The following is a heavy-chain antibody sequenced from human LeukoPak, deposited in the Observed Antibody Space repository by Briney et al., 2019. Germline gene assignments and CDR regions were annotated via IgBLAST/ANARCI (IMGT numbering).Heavy chain of an antibody. CDR3: ARGKQQLVY. J-gene: IGHJ4*02. CDR1: GYSFTSYW. D-gene: IGHD6-13*01. CDR2: IDTSDSYT. V-gene: IGHV5-10-1*01. Sequence: GGSLRLSCKGSGYSFTSYWISWVRQMPGKGLEWMGRIDTSDSYTTYSPSFQGHVTISAARSISTSYLQWSSLKVSATAMDCCARGKQQLVYWGQGTLVTVSS.